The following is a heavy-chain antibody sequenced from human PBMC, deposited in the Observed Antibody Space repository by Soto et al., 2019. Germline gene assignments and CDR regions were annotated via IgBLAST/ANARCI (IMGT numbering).Heavy chain of an antibody. J-gene: IGHJ4*02. CDR3: ARHSNRNYGLYFFAY. Sequence: SETLSLTCTVSGGSVSSYYWSWIRQSPGKGLEWIGFIYYSGSTKYKPSLKSRVTISADTSKNQFSLKVSSATAADTAAYYCARHSNRNYGLYFFAYWGLGALVTVSS. D-gene: IGHD4-4*01. CDR1: GGSVSSYY. CDR2: IYYSGST. V-gene: IGHV4-59*08.